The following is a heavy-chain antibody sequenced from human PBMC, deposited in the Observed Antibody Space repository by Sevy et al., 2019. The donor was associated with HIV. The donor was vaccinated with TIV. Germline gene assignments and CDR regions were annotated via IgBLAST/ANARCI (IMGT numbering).Heavy chain of an antibody. CDR2: IYYSGST. J-gene: IGHJ1*01. CDR1: GGSISSGDYY. V-gene: IGHV4-30-4*01. D-gene: IGHD2-8*02. Sequence: QSQTLSLTCTVSGGSISSGDYYWSWIRQPPGKGLEWIGYIYYSGSTYYNPSLKSRVTISVDTSKHQFSLKLSSVTAADPAEYYCARSNHLGVLGDFQHWGQGTLVTVSS. CDR3: ARSNHLGVLGDFQH.